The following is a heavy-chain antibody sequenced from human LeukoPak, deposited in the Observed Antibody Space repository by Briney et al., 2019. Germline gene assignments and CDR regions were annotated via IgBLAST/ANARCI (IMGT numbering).Heavy chain of an antibody. V-gene: IGHV4-59*08. CDR1: GGSISSYY. J-gene: IGHJ4*02. CDR3: ARRRASGFGELLDF. D-gene: IGHD3-10*01. Sequence: SETLSLTCTVSGGSISSYYWSWIRQPPGKGLEWIGYIYHSGSTYYNPSLKSRVTISVDTSKNQFSLKLTSVSAADTAVYYCARRRASGFGELLDFWGQGTLVTVSS. CDR2: IYHSGST.